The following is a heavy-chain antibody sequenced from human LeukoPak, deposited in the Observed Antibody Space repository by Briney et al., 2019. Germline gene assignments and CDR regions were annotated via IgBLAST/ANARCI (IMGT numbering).Heavy chain of an antibody. Sequence: SETLSLTCTVSGGSISSGSYYWTWIRQPAGKGLEWIGRMYTSGSTYYNPSLKSRVTISVDTSKNQFSLKLGSVTAADTAVYYCARGGKGPVSYYYYMDVWGKGTTVTVSS. D-gene: IGHD1-14*01. CDR2: MYTSGST. CDR3: ARGGKGPVSYYYYMDV. CDR1: GGSISSGSYY. V-gene: IGHV4-61*02. J-gene: IGHJ6*03.